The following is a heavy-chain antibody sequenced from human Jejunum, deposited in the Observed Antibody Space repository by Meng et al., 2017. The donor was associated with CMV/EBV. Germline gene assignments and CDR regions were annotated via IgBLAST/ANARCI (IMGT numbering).Heavy chain of an antibody. J-gene: IGHJ5*01. Sequence: HLQESGPGLVEPSQTLSLTCTVSGGSIASVDYWWSWIRQPPGKGLEWIGYSYHKRHTYHNPSLRSRISISVDTTKNQFSLRLNTVTAADTAVYYCARDKAGYKNCDSWGQGTLVTVSS. CDR3: ARDKAGYKNCDS. CDR2: SYHKRHT. D-gene: IGHD5-24*01. CDR1: GGSIASVDYW. V-gene: IGHV4-30-4*08.